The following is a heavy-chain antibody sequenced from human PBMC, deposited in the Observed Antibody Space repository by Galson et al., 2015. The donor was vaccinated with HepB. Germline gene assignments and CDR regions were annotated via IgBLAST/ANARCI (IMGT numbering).Heavy chain of an antibody. V-gene: IGHV3-23*01. CDR1: GFTFSSYA. Sequence: SLRLSCAASGFTFSSYAMSWVRQAPGKGLEWVSAISGSGGSTYYADSVKGRFTISRDNSKNTLYLQMNSLRAEDTAVYYCAKAPSIAGRFDYWGQGTLVTVSS. CDR2: ISGSGGST. D-gene: IGHD2-2*01. CDR3: AKAPSIAGRFDY. J-gene: IGHJ4*02.